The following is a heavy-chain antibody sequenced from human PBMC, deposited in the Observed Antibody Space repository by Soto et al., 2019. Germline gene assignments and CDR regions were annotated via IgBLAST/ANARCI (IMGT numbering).Heavy chain of an antibody. CDR1: GFNFSSYV. Sequence: QVQLVESGGGVVQPGRSLRLSCAASGFNFSSYVMHWVRQAPGKGLEWVAVIWYDGGNKYYADSVKGRFTISRDNSKNTLYRQMNSLRAEDTAAYYCARDGQWLPRDGLRSSYYCDYWGQGTLVTVYS. J-gene: IGHJ4*02. CDR3: ARDGQWLPRDGLRSSYYCDY. CDR2: IWYDGGNK. V-gene: IGHV3-33*01. D-gene: IGHD6-19*01.